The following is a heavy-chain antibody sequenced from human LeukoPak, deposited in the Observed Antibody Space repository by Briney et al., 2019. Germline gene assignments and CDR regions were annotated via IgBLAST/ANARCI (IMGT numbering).Heavy chain of an antibody. Sequence: SETLSLTCTVSGGSISSYSWSWVRLPPGKGLEWIGYIYYTGATYYNPSLKSRVTISLDPSTNQFSLKLSSVTAADAAVYYCARAGYSYSPGYYFDYWGQGALLTVAS. CDR3: ARAGYSYSPGYYFDY. D-gene: IGHD5-18*01. CDR1: GGSISSYS. CDR2: IYYTGAT. J-gene: IGHJ4*02. V-gene: IGHV4-59*01.